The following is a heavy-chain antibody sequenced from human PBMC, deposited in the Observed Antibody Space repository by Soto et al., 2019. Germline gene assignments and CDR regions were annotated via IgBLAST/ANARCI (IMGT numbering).Heavy chain of an antibody. CDR1: GFTFSSYT. CDR3: AREDCISTSCHGMDV. D-gene: IGHD2-2*01. CDR2: ISYDGSNK. V-gene: IGHV3-30-3*01. J-gene: IGHJ6*02. Sequence: QVQLVESGGGVVQPGRSLRLSCAASGFTFSSYTMHWVRQAPGKGLEWVAVISYDGSNKYYADSVKGRFTISRDNSKNTLYLQMNSLRAEVTAVYYCAREDCISTSCHGMDVWGQGTTVTVSS.